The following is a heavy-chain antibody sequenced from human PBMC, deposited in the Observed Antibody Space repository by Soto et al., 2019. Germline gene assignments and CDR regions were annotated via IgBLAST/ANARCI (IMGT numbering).Heavy chain of an antibody. J-gene: IGHJ5*02. Sequence: QVTLKESGPVLVKPTETLTLTCTVSGLSLSNGRMGVSWIRQPPGKALEWLAHIFSNDDKSYSTSLRRRLTISKDTSRSQVVLTMTNMDPMDSATYFCALIKDCSRTDCYLASFDPWGQGTLDTVSS. CDR2: IFSNDDK. CDR3: ALIKDCSRTDCYLASFDP. D-gene: IGHD2-2*01. CDR1: GLSLSNGRMG. V-gene: IGHV2-26*01.